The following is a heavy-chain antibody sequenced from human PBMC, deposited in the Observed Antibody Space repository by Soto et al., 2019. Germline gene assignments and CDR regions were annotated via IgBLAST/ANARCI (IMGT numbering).Heavy chain of an antibody. CDR1: GVTFSSYG. CDR2: IWYDGSNK. D-gene: IGHD7-27*01. J-gene: IGHJ6*02. Sequence: QVQLVESGGGVVQPGRSLRLSCAASGVTFSSYGMHWVRQAPGKGLEWVAVIWYDGSNKYYADSVKGRFTISRDNSKNTLYLQMNSLRAEDTAVYSCAVSGDYYYGMDVCGQGTTVTVSS. CDR3: AVSGDYYYGMDV. V-gene: IGHV3-33*01.